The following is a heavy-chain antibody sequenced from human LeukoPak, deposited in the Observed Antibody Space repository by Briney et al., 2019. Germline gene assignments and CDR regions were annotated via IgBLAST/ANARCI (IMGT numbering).Heavy chain of an antibody. V-gene: IGHV1-18*01. Sequence: ASVKVSCKTSGYTFPSYGIGWVRQAPGQGLEWMGWISAYNGNAIYAQNLQGRVTMTTDTSTRTAYMELRSLRSDDTAVYYCARGGPYSSSFDYWGQGTLVTVSS. CDR1: GYTFPSYG. J-gene: IGHJ4*02. D-gene: IGHD6-13*01. CDR2: ISAYNGNA. CDR3: ARGGPYSSSFDY.